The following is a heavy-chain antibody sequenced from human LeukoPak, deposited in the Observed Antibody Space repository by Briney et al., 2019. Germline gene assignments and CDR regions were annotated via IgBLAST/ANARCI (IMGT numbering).Heavy chain of an antibody. CDR3: AKSGGGYCSGGSCGYYGMDV. J-gene: IGHJ6*02. D-gene: IGHD2-15*01. CDR2: ISGSGGST. Sequence: GGPLRLSCAASGFTFSSYAMSWVRQAPGKGLEWVSAISGSGGSTYYADSVKGRFTISRDNSKNTLYLQMNSLRAEDTAVYYCAKSGGGYCSGGSCGYYGMDVWGQGTTVTVSS. V-gene: IGHV3-23*01. CDR1: GFTFSSYA.